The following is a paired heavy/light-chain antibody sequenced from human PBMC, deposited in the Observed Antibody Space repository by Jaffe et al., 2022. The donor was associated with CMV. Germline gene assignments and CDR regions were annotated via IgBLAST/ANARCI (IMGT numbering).Light chain of an antibody. CDR3: MQALHTPLT. J-gene: IGKJ4*01. CDR1: QSLLHSNGYNY. CDR2: VGS. V-gene: IGKV2-28*01. Sequence: DIVMTQSPLSLPVTPGEPASISCRSSQSLLHSNGYNYLDWYMQKPGKPPQLLIFVGSNRAPGVPDRFSGSGSGTDFTLKISRVEAEDVGVYYCMQALHTPLTFGGGTKVEIK.
Heavy chain of an antibody. CDR1: GFTFSTYW. CDR2: ITSDGTST. J-gene: IGHJ4*02. CDR3: VSGSWNPLDY. V-gene: IGHV3-74*01. D-gene: IGHD1-1*01. Sequence: EVQLVESGGDLVQPGGSLRLSCAASGFTFSTYWMHWVRQAPGKGLVWVSRITSDGTSTNYADSVKGRFTISRDNAKNTVYLQMNSLRADDTAVYYCVSGSWNPLDYWGQGTLVTVSS.